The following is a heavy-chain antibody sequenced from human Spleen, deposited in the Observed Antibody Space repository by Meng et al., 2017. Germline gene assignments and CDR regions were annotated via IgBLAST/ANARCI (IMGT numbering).Heavy chain of an antibody. CDR1: GFSLSGFW. CDR3: VRDFGGLSDS. V-gene: IGHV3-74*01. D-gene: IGHD3-16*01. Sequence: EVPVVESGGGLVQPGGSLGLSCAASGFSLSGFWMHWVRQVPGQGLVWVSRMNEDGNTINYAGAVRGRFTISRDSARNTLYLQMNSLRAEDTAVYYCVRDFGGLSDSWGQGTLVTVYS. CDR2: MNEDGNTI. J-gene: IGHJ4*02.